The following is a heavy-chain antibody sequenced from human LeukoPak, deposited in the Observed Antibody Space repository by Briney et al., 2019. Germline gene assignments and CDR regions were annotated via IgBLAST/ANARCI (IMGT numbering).Heavy chain of an antibody. Sequence: SETLSLTCAVSGGSISSSNWWSWVRQPPGKGLEWIGEIYHSGSTNYNPSLKSRVTISVDKSKNQFSLKLSSVTAADTAVYYCARLVTYYYGSGSYSTPVDYWGQGTLVTVSS. CDR3: ARLVTYYYGSGSYSTPVDY. J-gene: IGHJ4*02. CDR2: IYHSGST. CDR1: GGSISSSNW. D-gene: IGHD3-10*01. V-gene: IGHV4-4*02.